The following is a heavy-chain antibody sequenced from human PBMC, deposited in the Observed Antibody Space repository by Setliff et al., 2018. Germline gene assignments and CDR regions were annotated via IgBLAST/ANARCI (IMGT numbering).Heavy chain of an antibody. V-gene: IGHV3-15*01. CDR3: AREYYDSSGYHYFYYYMDV. D-gene: IGHD3-22*01. Sequence: PGGSLRLSCAASGFTFSNAWMSWVRQAPGKGLEWVGRIKSNVDFGTTDYAAPVKGRFTISRDDSRNTLFLQMNSLKTEDTAVYYCAREYYDSSGYHYFYYYMDVWGKGTTVTVSS. CDR2: IKSNVDFGTT. CDR1: GFTFSNAW. J-gene: IGHJ6*03.